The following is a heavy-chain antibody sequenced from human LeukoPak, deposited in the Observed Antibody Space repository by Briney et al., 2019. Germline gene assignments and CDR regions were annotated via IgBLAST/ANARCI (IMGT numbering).Heavy chain of an antibody. Sequence: ASVKVSCKASGYTFTSYDINWVRQATGQGPEWMGWMSSNSGDTGYAQNFQGRVTMTRDTSISTAYMELSSLRSEDTAVYYCARGPPNWGYGYWGQGTLVTVSS. J-gene: IGHJ4*02. CDR3: ARGPPNWGYGY. D-gene: IGHD7-27*01. V-gene: IGHV1-8*01. CDR1: GYTFTSYD. CDR2: MSSNSGDT.